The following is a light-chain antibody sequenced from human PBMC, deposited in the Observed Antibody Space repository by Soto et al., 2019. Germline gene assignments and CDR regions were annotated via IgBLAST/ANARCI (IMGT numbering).Light chain of an antibody. J-gene: IGKJ1*01. CDR1: QSVSGSY. V-gene: IGKV3-20*01. Sequence: EIVLTQSPGTLSLSPEERATLSCRASQSVSGSYLAWYQQKPGQAPRLLIYSTSRWATDIPDRFSGSGSGTDFTLTISRLEPEDFAVYYCQQLGTSPWTFGQGTKVEI. CDR2: STS. CDR3: QQLGTSPWT.